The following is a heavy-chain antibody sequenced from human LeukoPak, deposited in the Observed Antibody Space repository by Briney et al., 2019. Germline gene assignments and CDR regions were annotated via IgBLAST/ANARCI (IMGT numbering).Heavy chain of an antibody. V-gene: IGHV3-21*01. CDR3: ARDGGGYYYDSSGYYLYDY. J-gene: IGHJ4*02. CDR2: ISSSSSYI. D-gene: IGHD3-22*01. Sequence: PGGSLRLSCAASGFTFSSYSMNWVRQAPGKGLEWVSSISSSSSYIYYADSVKGRFTISRDNAKNSPYLQMNSLRAEGTAVYYCARDGGGYYYDSSGYYLYDYWGQGTLVTVSS. CDR1: GFTFSSYS.